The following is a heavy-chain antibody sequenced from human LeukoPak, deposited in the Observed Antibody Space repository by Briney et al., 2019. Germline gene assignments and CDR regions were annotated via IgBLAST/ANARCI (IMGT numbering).Heavy chain of an antibody. CDR2: IYTSGST. CDR1: GGSISSYY. V-gene: IGHV4-4*07. D-gene: IGHD4-17*01. J-gene: IGHJ6*03. CDR3: ATRGGLTTVTNSHYYYYYVDV. Sequence: SETLSLTCTVSGGSISSYYWSWIRQPAGKGLEWIGRIYTSGSTNYNPSLKSRVTISVDTSKNQFSLKLSSVTAADTAVYYCATRGGLTTVTNSHYYYYYVDVWGKGTTVTVSS.